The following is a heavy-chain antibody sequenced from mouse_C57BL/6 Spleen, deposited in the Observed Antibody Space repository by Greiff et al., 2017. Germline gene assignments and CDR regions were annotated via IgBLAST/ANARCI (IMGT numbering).Heavy chain of an antibody. CDR2: IDPEDGET. D-gene: IGHD1-1*01. CDR1: GFNIKDYY. J-gene: IGHJ2*01. CDR3: AKNDKRFTNFDY. V-gene: IGHV14-2*01. Sequence: EVQLQQSGAELVKPGASVKLSCTASGFNIKDYYMHWVKQRTEQGLEWIGRIDPEDGETKYAPKFQGKATITADTSSNTAHLQRSSLTSEDTAVYYCAKNDKRFTNFDYWGQGTTLTVSS.